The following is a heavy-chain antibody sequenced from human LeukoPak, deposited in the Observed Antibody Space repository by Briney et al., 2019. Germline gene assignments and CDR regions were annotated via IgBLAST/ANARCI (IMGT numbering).Heavy chain of an antibody. Sequence: SVKFSCKASGYTFTDYDINWVRQATGQGLEWMGYMDPNSGYTGYAQKFQGRVTMTRDTSISTAYMELSSLRSEDTAVYYCARVPREQLAHWGQGTLVTVSS. J-gene: IGHJ4*02. V-gene: IGHV1-8*01. CDR3: ARVPREQLAH. D-gene: IGHD1-26*01. CDR2: MDPNSGYT. CDR1: GYTFTDYD.